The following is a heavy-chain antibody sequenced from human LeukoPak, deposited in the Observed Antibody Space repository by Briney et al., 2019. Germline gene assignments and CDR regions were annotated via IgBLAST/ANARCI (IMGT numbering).Heavy chain of an antibody. D-gene: IGHD1-20*01. Sequence: GASVKVSCKASGYTFTSYDINWVRQATGQGLGWMGWMNPNSGNTGYAQKFQGRVTMTRNTSISTAYMELSSLRSEDTAVYYCARGYNWNDGMDVWGQGTTVTVSS. J-gene: IGHJ6*02. CDR3: ARGYNWNDGMDV. V-gene: IGHV1-8*01. CDR2: MNPNSGNT. CDR1: GYTFTSYD.